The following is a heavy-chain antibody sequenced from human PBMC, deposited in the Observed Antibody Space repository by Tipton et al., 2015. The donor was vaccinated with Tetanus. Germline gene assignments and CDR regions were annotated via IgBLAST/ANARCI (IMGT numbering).Heavy chain of an antibody. J-gene: IGHJ6*02. CDR3: ATHYRATLGYYYYGMDV. CDR2: INAGNGNT. Sequence: QVQLVQSGAEVKKPGASVKVSCKASGYTFTSYAMHWVRQAPGQRLEWMGWINAGNGNTKYSQKFQGRVTITRDTSASTAYMELSSLRSEDTAVYYCATHYRATLGYYYYGMDVWGQGTTVTVSS. D-gene: IGHD1-26*01. CDR1: GYTFTSYA. V-gene: IGHV1-3*01.